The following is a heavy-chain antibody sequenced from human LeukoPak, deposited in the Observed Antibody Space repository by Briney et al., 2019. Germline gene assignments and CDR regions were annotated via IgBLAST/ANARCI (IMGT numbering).Heavy chain of an antibody. V-gene: IGHV1-58*02. J-gene: IGHJ3*02. D-gene: IGHD5-24*01. Sequence: SVKVSCKASGFTFTTSAMQWVRQARGQRPEWIGWIVVGSGSTNYAQKFQDRVTITRDKSTGTAYMELSRLRSDDTAVYYCAAELEMATDAFDIWGQGTMVTVSS. CDR1: GFTFTTSA. CDR2: IVVGSGST. CDR3: AAELEMATDAFDI.